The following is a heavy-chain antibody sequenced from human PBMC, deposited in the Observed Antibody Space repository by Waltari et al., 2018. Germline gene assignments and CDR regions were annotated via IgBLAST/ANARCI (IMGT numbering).Heavy chain of an antibody. V-gene: IGHV4-34*01. CDR3: ARRPNYDSSGYYFDSGYFDY. Sequence: QVQLQQWGAGLLKPSETLSLTCAVYGGSFSGYYWSWIRQPPGKGLEWIGEINHSGSTNYNPSLKSRVTISVDTSKNQFSLKLSSVTAADTAVYYCARRPNYDSSGYYFDSGYFDYWGQGTLVTVSS. CDR2: INHSGST. J-gene: IGHJ4*02. CDR1: GGSFSGYY. D-gene: IGHD3-22*01.